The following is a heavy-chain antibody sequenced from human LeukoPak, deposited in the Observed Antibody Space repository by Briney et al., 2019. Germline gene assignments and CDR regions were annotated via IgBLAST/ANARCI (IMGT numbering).Heavy chain of an antibody. CDR2: ISPSGGST. CDR1: GYTFTSNY. V-gene: IGHV1-46*01. CDR3: ARDNSVRDEAWWFNP. Sequence: ASVKVSCKAFGYTFTSNYMHWVRQAPGQGPEWMGVISPSGGSTTYAQKFQGRVTLTGDMSTSTDYLELGSLRSEDTAVYYCARDNSVRDEAWWFNPWGQGTLVTVSS. J-gene: IGHJ5*02. D-gene: IGHD5-24*01.